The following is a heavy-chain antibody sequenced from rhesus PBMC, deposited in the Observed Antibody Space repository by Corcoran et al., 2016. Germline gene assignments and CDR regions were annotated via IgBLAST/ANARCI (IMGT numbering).Heavy chain of an antibody. J-gene: IGHJ4*01. Sequence: QVQLQESGPGLVTPSEPLSLTCAFSGGSIRRTYWRWIRQSPGKGLEWIGRIYGSGGSTDYNPSLKSRVTISTDTSKNQFSLKLSSVTAADTAVYYCARVPGRGSLDYWGQGALVTVSS. CDR1: GGSIRRTY. D-gene: IGHD3-16*01. CDR2: IYGSGGST. V-gene: IGHV4-160*01. CDR3: ARVPGRGSLDY.